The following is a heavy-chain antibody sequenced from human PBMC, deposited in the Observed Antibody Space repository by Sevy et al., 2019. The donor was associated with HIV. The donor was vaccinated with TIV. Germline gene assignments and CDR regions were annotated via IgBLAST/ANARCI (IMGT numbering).Heavy chain of an antibody. D-gene: IGHD6-13*01. V-gene: IGHV3-48*03. CDR3: AREQLASAGGGLDH. J-gene: IGHJ5*02. CDR2: TTGSGRNR. Sequence: GGSLRLSCVASGFTFSDYDMNWVRQSPGRGLEWIAYTTGSGRNRYYADSVKGRFIISRDNAKSSVFLEMNTLRDEDTALYYCAREQLASAGGGLDHWGQGTLVTVSS. CDR1: GFTFSDYD.